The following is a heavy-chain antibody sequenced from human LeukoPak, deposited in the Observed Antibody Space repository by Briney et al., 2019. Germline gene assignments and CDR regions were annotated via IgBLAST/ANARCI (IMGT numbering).Heavy chain of an antibody. J-gene: IGHJ5*02. CDR3: ARDGPYCSGGSCYSRAYNWFDP. CDR1: GGTFSSYA. CDR2: IIPILGIA. V-gene: IGHV1-69*04. Sequence: GASVKVSCKASGGTFSSYAISWVRQAPGQGLEWMGRIIPILGIANYAQKFQGRVTITADKSTSTAYMELSGLRSEGTAVYYCARDGPYCSGGSCYSRAYNWFDPWGQGTLVTVSS. D-gene: IGHD2-15*01.